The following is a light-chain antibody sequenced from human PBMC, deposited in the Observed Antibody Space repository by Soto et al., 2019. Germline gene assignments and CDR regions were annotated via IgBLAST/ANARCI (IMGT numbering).Light chain of an antibody. J-gene: IGKJ1*01. Sequence: DIVMPQSPLSLPGTPGEPASISCRSNQSLLHSNGYNYLDWYLQKSGQSPQLLIYLGAKRYSGATDSFSGSGSGTDFTLKIIRVEAEDVGVYYCMQALQTPRTFGQGTKLDIK. CDR1: QSLLHSNGYNY. V-gene: IGKV2-28*01. CDR2: LGA. CDR3: MQALQTPRT.